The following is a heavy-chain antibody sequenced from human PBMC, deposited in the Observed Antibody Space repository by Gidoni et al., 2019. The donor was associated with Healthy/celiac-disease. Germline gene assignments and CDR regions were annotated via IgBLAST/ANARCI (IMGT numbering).Heavy chain of an antibody. CDR2: IYYSGST. CDR3: ALHRWRYCSGGSCYELEFFRG. CDR1: GGSISSSSYY. D-gene: IGHD2-15*01. Sequence: QLQLQESGPGLVKPSETLSLTCTVSGGSISSSSYYWGWIRQPPGKGLEWIGSIYYSGSTYYNPSLKSRVTISVDTSKNQFSLKLSSVTAADTAVYYCALHRWRYCSGGSCYELEFFRGWGQGTLVTVSS. V-gene: IGHV4-39*01. J-gene: IGHJ4*02.